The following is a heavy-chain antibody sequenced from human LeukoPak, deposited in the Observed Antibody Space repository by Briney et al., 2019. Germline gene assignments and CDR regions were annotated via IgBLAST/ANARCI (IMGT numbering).Heavy chain of an antibody. D-gene: IGHD2-15*01. CDR1: GFTFSSYA. CDR2: ISSNGGST. Sequence: GGPLRLSCAASGFTFSSYAMHWVRQAPGKGLEYVSAISSNGGSTYYANSVKGRFTISRDNSKNTLYLQMGSLRAEDMAVYYCARAGGSSYWAFYYYMDVWGKGTTVTVSS. J-gene: IGHJ6*03. CDR3: ARAGGSSYWAFYYYMDV. V-gene: IGHV3-64*01.